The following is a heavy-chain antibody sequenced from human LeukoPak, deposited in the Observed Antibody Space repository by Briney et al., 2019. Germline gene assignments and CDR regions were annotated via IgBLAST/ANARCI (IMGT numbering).Heavy chain of an antibody. CDR1: GFTFGNYA. V-gene: IGHV3-49*04. J-gene: IGHJ4*02. D-gene: IGHD5-12*01. CDR3: TRDGYRGYDPYYFDY. CDR2: IRSKAYGGTT. Sequence: PGGSLRLPCTASGFTFGNYAMSWVRQAPGKGLEWVGFIRSKAYGGTTEYAASVKGRFTISRDDSKSIAYLQMNSLKTEDTAVYYCTRDGYRGYDPYYFDYWGQGTLVTVSS.